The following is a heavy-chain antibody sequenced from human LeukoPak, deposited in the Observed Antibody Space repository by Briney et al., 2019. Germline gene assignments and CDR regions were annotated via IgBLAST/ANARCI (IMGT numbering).Heavy chain of an antibody. CDR2: TYTSGNT. CDR3: ARVGFYGRAFDI. Sequence: SETLSLTCTVSGGSISIYYWSWVRQPAGKGLEWIGRTYTSGNTNYNPSLNSRVTMSVDTSKNKFSRKLSSVTAADTAVYYCARVGFYGRAFDIWGQGTMVTVSS. D-gene: IGHD3-3*01. J-gene: IGHJ3*02. CDR1: GGSISIYY. V-gene: IGHV4-4*07.